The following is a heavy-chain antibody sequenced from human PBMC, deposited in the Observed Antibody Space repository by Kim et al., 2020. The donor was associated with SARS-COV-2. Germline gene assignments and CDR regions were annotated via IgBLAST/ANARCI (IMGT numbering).Heavy chain of an antibody. Sequence: GRFTISRDNSKNTLYLQMNSLRAEDTAVYYCAKPQVYYYGSGSYTNGFDPWGQGTLVTVSS. CDR3: AKPQVYYYGSGSYTNGFDP. V-gene: IGHV3-30*02. D-gene: IGHD3-10*01. J-gene: IGHJ5*02.